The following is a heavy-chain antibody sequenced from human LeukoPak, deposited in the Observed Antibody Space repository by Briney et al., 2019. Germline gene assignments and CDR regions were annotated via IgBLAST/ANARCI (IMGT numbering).Heavy chain of an antibody. D-gene: IGHD3-10*01. CDR2: IIPILGIA. CDR1: GGTFSSYA. CDR3: ARGGAVGSGTDAFDI. Sequence: GASVNVSCKASGGTFSSYAISWVRQAPGQGLEWMGRIIPILGIANYAQKFQGRVTITADKSTSTAYMELSSLRSEDTAVYYCARGGAVGSGTDAFDIWGRGTMVTVSS. J-gene: IGHJ3*02. V-gene: IGHV1-69*04.